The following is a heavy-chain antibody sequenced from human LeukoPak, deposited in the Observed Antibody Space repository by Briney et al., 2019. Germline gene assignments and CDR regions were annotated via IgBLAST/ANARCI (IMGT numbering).Heavy chain of an antibody. CDR2: ISSSSSYI. D-gene: IGHD6-19*01. Sequence: GGSLRLSCAASGFTFSSYSMNWVRQAPGKGLEWVSSISSSSSYIYYADSVKGRFTISRDNAKNSLYLQMNSLRAEDTAVYYCASLYSSGRYPRDYWGQGTLVTVSS. J-gene: IGHJ4*02. V-gene: IGHV3-21*01. CDR1: GFTFSSYS. CDR3: ASLYSSGRYPRDY.